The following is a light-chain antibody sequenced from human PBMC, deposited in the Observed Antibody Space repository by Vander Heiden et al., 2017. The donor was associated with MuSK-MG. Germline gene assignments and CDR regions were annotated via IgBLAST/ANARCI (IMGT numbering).Light chain of an antibody. CDR1: QSISSY. V-gene: IGKV1-39*01. Sequence: IQMTQSPSSLSASVGDRVTITCRASQSISSYLNWYQQKPGKAPKLLIYAASSLQSGVPSRFSGSGSGTDFTLTISSLQPEDFATYYCQQSYSTPGTFGQGTKVEIK. CDR2: AAS. J-gene: IGKJ1*01. CDR3: QQSYSTPGT.